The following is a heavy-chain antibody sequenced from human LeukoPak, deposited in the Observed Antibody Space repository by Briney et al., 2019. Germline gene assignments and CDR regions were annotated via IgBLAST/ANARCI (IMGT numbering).Heavy chain of an antibody. V-gene: IGHV4-39*03. Sequence: SETLSLTCTVSGGSISSSNYYWGWIRQPPGKGLEWIGSISHSGSTYYNPSLKSRVTISVDTSKNQFSLRLTSVTAADTAMYXXXXXXXXXDPGTYYTFDPWGQGTLVTVSS. D-gene: IGHD3-10*01. CDR3: XXXXXXXDPGTYYTFDP. CDR2: ISHSGST. J-gene: IGHJ5*02. CDR1: GGSISSSNYY.